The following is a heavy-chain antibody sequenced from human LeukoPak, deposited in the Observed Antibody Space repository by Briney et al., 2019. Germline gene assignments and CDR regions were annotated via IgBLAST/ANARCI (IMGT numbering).Heavy chain of an antibody. D-gene: IGHD6-19*01. CDR1: GFTFSSYG. CDR3: AKDQGSGWYRPEYFQH. CDR2: ISYDGSNK. Sequence: GGSLRLSCAASGFTFSSYGMHWVRQAPGKGLEWVAVISYDGSNKYYADSVKGRFTISRDNSKNTLYLQMNSLRAEDTAVYYCAKDQGSGWYRPEYFQHWGQGTLVTVSS. V-gene: IGHV3-30*18. J-gene: IGHJ1*01.